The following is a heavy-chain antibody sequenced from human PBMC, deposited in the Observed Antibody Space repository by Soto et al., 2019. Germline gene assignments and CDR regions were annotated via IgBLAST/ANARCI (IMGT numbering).Heavy chain of an antibody. Sequence: GGSLRLSCAASGFTFSSYWMSWVRQAPGKGLEWVANIKQDGSEKYYVDSVKGRFTISRDNAKNSLYLQMNSLRAEDTAVYYCARGRIYNWNDAHLTRTKNWFDPWGQGTLVTVSS. D-gene: IGHD1-1*01. CDR2: IKQDGSEK. J-gene: IGHJ5*02. CDR3: ARGRIYNWNDAHLTRTKNWFDP. V-gene: IGHV3-7*01. CDR1: GFTFSSYW.